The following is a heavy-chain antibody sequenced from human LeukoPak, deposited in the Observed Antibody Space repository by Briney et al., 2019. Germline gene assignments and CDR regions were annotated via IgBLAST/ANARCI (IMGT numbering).Heavy chain of an antibody. J-gene: IGHJ5*01. CDR1: GGSFTTYY. CDR3: KRAEYDTSWFAS. CDR2: IYYSWST. D-gene: IGHD2/OR15-2a*01. V-gene: IGHV4-59*01. Sequence: SETLSLTCTVSGGSFTTYYWNWIRQPPGKRLEWIGYIYYSWSTKYNPSLKSRVTMSVDTSKRQFSLRLYSVTAADTAIYYCKRAEYDTSWFASWGQGTLVTVSS.